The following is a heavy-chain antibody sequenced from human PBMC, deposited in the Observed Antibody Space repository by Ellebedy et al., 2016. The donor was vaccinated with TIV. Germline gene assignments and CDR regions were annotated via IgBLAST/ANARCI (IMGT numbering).Heavy chain of an antibody. V-gene: IGHV4-59*01. CDR1: GGSFSGYY. D-gene: IGHD6-19*01. J-gene: IGHJ4*02. CDR3: AREAVAGTDY. Sequence: SETLSLTCAVYGGSFSGYYWSWIRQPPGKGLEWIGYIYYSGSTNYNPSLKSRVTISVDTSKNQFSLKLSSVTAADTAVYYCAREAVAGTDYWGQGTLVTVSS. CDR2: IYYSGST.